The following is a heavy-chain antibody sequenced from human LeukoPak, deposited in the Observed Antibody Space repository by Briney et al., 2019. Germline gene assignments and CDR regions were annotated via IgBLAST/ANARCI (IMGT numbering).Heavy chain of an antibody. Sequence: GGSLRLSCAASGFTFSSYAMSWVRQAPGKGLEWVSTISGTGGSTYYADSVKGRFTISRDNSNNTLFLQMNSLRAEDTAVYYCAKVRTGHYFDYWGQGTLVTVSS. D-gene: IGHD1-1*01. CDR1: GFTFSSYA. V-gene: IGHV3-23*01. CDR3: AKVRTGHYFDY. CDR2: ISGTGGST. J-gene: IGHJ4*02.